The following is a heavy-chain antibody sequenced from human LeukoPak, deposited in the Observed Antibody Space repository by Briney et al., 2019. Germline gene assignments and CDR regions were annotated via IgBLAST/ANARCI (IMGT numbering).Heavy chain of an antibody. Sequence: SETLSLTCTVSGGSISSGSYYWSWIRQPAGKGLEWIGRIYTSGSTNYNPSPKSRVTISVDTSKNQFSLKLSSVTAADTAVYYCARRPYYYGSGSYYYYYMDVWGKGTTVTVSS. CDR2: IYTSGST. CDR3: ARRPYYYGSGSYYYYYMDV. V-gene: IGHV4-61*02. J-gene: IGHJ6*03. CDR1: GGSISSGSYY. D-gene: IGHD3-10*01.